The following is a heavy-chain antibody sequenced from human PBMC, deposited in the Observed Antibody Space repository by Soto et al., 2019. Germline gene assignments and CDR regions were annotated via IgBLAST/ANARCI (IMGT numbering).Heavy chain of an antibody. J-gene: IGHJ4*02. CDR3: AREPAIDIRFFVCLSDTVTWYSCCWKDD. CDR2: ISAYNGNT. CDR1: GYTFTSYG. D-gene: IGHD3-3*01. V-gene: IGHV1-18*01. Sequence: ASVKVSCKATGYTFTSYGISWVRQAPGQGLEWMGWISAYNGNTNYAQKLQGRATMSTDSYTSTAYMELRSLRSDDTAVYYCAREPAIDIRFFVCLSDTVTWYSCCWKDDWGQGTMVTVSS.